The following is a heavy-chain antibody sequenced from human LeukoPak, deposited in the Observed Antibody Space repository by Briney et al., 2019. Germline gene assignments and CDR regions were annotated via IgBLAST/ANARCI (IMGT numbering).Heavy chain of an antibody. CDR1: GFTFSTYA. CDR3: AKGSSSARPYYFDY. Sequence: GGSLRLSCAASGFTFSTYAMSWVRQAPGKGLEWVSAITDSGGSTYHADSVKGRFIISRDNSKNTLYMQMNSLRAEDAAIYYCAKGSSSARPYYFDYWGQGTLVTVSS. V-gene: IGHV3-23*01. D-gene: IGHD6-19*01. J-gene: IGHJ4*02. CDR2: ITDSGGST.